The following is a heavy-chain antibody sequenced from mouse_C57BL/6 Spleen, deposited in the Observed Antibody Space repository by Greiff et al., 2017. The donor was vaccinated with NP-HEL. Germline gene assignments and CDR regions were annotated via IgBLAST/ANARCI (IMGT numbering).Heavy chain of an antibody. D-gene: IGHD1-1*01. V-gene: IGHV1-82*01. J-gene: IGHJ3*01. Sequence: VQLQQSGPELVKPGASVKISCKASGYAFSSSWMNWVKQRPGKGLEWIGRIYPGDGDTNYNGKFKGKATLTADKSSSTAYMQLSSLTSEDSAVYFCARKDYGSSYDWFAYWGQGTLVTVSA. CDR3: ARKDYGSSYDWFAY. CDR1: GYAFSSSW. CDR2: IYPGDGDT.